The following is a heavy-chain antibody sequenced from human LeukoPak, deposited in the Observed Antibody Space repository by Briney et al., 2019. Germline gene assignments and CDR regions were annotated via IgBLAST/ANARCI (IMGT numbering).Heavy chain of an antibody. J-gene: IGHJ3*02. V-gene: IGHV1-18*01. CDR1: GYTFTSYG. D-gene: IGHD6-19*01. Sequence: ASVKVSCKASGYTFTSYGISWVRQAPGQGLEWMGWISAYNGYTNFAQKLQGRVTITTDTSTSTAYMELRSLRSDDTAVYYCARAGWYELPRYAFDIWGQGTMVTVSS. CDR3: ARAGWYELPRYAFDI. CDR2: ISAYNGYT.